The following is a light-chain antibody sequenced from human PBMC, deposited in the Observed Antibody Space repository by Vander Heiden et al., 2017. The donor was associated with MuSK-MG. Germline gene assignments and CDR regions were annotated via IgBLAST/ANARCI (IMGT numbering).Light chain of an antibody. CDR3: QSIDNSEKRV. Sequence: SSELPQPPSVSVSPGPTARSTCSGEAVAKKNAYWYQQKAGQAPILVMYKGRERPAGIPGRFSGSRSGTTATVTISGAQEEDEADYYCQSIDNSEKRVFGGGTKLTVL. CDR1: AVAKKN. J-gene: IGLJ3*02. CDR2: KGR. V-gene: IGLV3-25*03.